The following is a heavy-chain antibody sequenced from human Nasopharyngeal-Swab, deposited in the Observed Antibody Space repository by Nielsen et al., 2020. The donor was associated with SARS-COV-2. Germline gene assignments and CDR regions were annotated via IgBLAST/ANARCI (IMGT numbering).Heavy chain of an antibody. CDR1: GFTFSSYA. J-gene: IGHJ4*02. CDR3: AKSMVAATPSILDY. V-gene: IGHV3-23*01. CDR2: SSGSGGST. Sequence: ETLSLTCAASGFTFSSYAMSWVRHAPGTGLEWVSASSGSGGSTYYADSVKGRFTITRDNSKNTLYLQMNSLRAEDTAVYYCAKSMVAATPSILDYWGQGTLVTVSS. D-gene: IGHD2-15*01.